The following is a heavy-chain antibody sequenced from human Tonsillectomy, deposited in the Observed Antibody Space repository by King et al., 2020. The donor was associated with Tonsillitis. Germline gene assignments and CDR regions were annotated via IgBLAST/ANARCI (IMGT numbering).Heavy chain of an antibody. CDR3: ARGYQRVYYYYGMDV. CDR2: ISSSGSTI. D-gene: IGHD1-14*01. V-gene: IGHV3-11*01. J-gene: IGHJ6*02. CDR1: GFTFSDYY. Sequence: QLVQSGGGLVKPGGSLRLSCAASGFTFSDYYMSWIRQAPGKGLEWVSYISSSGSTIYYADPVKGRLTISRDNAKNSLYLQKNSLRAEDTAVYYCARGYQRVYYYYGMDVCGHGTTVTVSS.